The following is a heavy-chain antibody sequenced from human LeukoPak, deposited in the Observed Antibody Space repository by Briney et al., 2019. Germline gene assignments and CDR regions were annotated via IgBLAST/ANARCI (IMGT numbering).Heavy chain of an antibody. CDR1: GFSFSRYW. J-gene: IGHJ4*02. V-gene: IGHV3-7*01. CDR3: ARLKDDVTKFDY. D-gene: IGHD2-8*01. CDR2: INQDVSRI. Sequence: GGSLRLSCAGSGFSFSRYWMAWVRQAPGKGLEWVASINQDVSRIHYVDSVKGRFTISRDNAKSSLFLQMTSLRVEDTAVYYCARLKDDVTKFDYWGQGTLVTVSS.